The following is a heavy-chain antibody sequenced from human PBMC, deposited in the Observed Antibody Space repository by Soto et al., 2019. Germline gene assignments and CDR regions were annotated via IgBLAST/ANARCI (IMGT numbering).Heavy chain of an antibody. D-gene: IGHD3-22*01. Sequence: QVQRIQSGAEVRRPGSSVKLSCKASGGTFSNFAINWVRQAPGQGLEWMGGIIAIFGTAIYAQRFQGRVTISVAESMNTVEMELETLRSDDKAMYYCASPYYSDSSAYISNDVFDVWGQGTTVTVSS. CDR3: ASPYYSDSSAYISNDVFDV. CDR2: IIAIFGTA. V-gene: IGHV1-69*01. J-gene: IGHJ3*01. CDR1: GGTFSNFA.